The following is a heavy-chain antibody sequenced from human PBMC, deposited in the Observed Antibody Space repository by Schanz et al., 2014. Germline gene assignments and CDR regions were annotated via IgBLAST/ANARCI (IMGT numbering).Heavy chain of an antibody. CDR2: MSYDGSSK. V-gene: IGHV3-33*01. Sequence: QVQLVESGGGVVQPGRSLRLSCAASGFTFSSYGMHWVRQAPGKGLEWVALMSYDGSSKNHADSVQGRFTISRDNSKNALYLQMDSLRAEDTAVYYCARGIITMVRGGDVGAFDMWGQGTMGTVSS. J-gene: IGHJ3*02. CDR3: ARGIITMVRGGDVGAFDM. CDR1: GFTFSSYG. D-gene: IGHD3-10*01.